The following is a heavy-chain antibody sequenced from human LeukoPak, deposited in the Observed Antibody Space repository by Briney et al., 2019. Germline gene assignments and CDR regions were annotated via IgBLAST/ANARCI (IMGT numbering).Heavy chain of an antibody. D-gene: IGHD3-10*01. J-gene: IGHJ5*02. CDR1: GGSISSSSYY. Sequence: SETLSLTCTVSGGSISSSSYYWGWIRQPPGKGLEWIGSIYYSGSTYYNPSLKSRVTIFVDTSKNQFSLKLSSVTAADTAVYYCARHGHYYGSGSFAWGQGTLVTVSS. CDR3: ARHGHYYGSGSFA. CDR2: IYYSGST. V-gene: IGHV4-39*01.